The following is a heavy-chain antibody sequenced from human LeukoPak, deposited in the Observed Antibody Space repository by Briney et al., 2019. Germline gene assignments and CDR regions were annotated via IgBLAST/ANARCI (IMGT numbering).Heavy chain of an antibody. V-gene: IGHV2-70*11. CDR3: ARILAYYYDSSGYYRYYYGMDV. Sequence: SGPALVKPTQTLTLTCTFSGFSLSTSGMCVSWIRQPPGKALEWLARIDWDDDKYYSTSLKTRLTISKDTSKNQVVLTMTNMDPVDTATYYCARILAYYYDSSGYYRYYYGMDVWGQGTTVTVS. CDR2: IDWDDDK. D-gene: IGHD3-22*01. J-gene: IGHJ6*02. CDR1: GFSLSTSGMC.